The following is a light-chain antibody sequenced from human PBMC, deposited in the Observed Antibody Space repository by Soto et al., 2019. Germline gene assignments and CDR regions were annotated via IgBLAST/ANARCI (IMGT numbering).Light chain of an antibody. Sequence: QSVLTQPASVSGSPGQSITISCTGTTSDVGGYNYVSWFQQHPGKAPKLIIYDVSDRPSGVSIRFSGSKSGNTASLTISGLQAEDEADYFCSSYTSSTTPYVFGTGTKVTVL. CDR1: TSDVGGYNY. J-gene: IGLJ1*01. V-gene: IGLV2-14*01. CDR2: DVS. CDR3: SSYTSSTTPYV.